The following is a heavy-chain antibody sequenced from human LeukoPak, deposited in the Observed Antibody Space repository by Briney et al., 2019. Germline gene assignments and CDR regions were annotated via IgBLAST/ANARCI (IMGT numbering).Heavy chain of an antibody. Sequence: ASVKVSCKASGYTFTGYYMHWVRQAPGQGLEWVGRINPNSGGTNSAQRFQGRVTMTRDTSINTAYLELSSLTSDDTAVYYCAREGHSSGEFDPWGQGTLVTVSS. J-gene: IGHJ5*02. CDR1: GYTFTGYY. V-gene: IGHV1-2*06. D-gene: IGHD6-25*01. CDR3: AREGHSSGEFDP. CDR2: INPNSGGT.